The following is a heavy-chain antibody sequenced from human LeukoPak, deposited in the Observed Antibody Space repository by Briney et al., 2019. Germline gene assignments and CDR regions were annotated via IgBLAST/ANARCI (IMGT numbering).Heavy chain of an antibody. CDR2: IYHSGST. CDR3: ARHYSSSSSFDY. V-gene: IGHV4-4*02. Sequence: TLSLTCAVSGGSVDIGGFYWSWVRQPPGKGLEWIGQIYHSGSTNYNPSLKSRVAISVDKSKNQFSLNLNSVTAADTAVYYCARHYSSSSSFDYWGQGTLVTVSS. J-gene: IGHJ4*02. D-gene: IGHD6-6*01. CDR1: GGSVDIGGFY.